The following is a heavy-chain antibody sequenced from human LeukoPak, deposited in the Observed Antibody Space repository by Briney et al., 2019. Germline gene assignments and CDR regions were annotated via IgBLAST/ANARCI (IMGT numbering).Heavy chain of an antibody. J-gene: IGHJ4*02. CDR1: GGSISSSNW. CDR2: IYHSGST. V-gene: IGHV4-4*02. CDR3: ARTWGWYYFDY. D-gene: IGHD6-19*01. Sequence: SGTLSLTCAVSGGSISSSNWWSWVRQPPGKGLEWIGEIYHSGSTNYNPSLKSRVTISVDTSKNQFSLKLSSVTAADTAVYYCARTWGWYYFDYWGQGTLVTVSS.